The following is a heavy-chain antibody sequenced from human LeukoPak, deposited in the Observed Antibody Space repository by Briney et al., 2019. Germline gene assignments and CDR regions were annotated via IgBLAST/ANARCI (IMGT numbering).Heavy chain of an antibody. Sequence: SETLSLTCTVSGGSISSYYWSWIRQPAGKGLEWTGRIYTSGSTNYNPSLKSRGTMSVDTSKKQCSLKLSSVTAADTAVYYCARDNYDFWTGAFDAFDIWGQGTMVTVSS. V-gene: IGHV4-4*07. CDR1: GGSISSYY. D-gene: IGHD3-3*01. J-gene: IGHJ3*02. CDR3: ARDNYDFWTGAFDAFDI. CDR2: IYTSGST.